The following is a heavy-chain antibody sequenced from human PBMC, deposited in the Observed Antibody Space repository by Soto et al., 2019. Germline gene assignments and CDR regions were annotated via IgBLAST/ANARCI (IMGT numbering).Heavy chain of an antibody. CDR3: ARAYSSLNNWFDP. CDR2: IYYSGST. CDR1: GVSISSGDYY. D-gene: IGHD6-13*01. Sequence: SETLSLTCTGSGVSISSGDYYWSWIRQPPGKGLEWIGYIYYSGSTYYNPSLKSRVTISVDTSKNQFSLTLRSVTAADTAVYYCARAYSSLNNWFDPWGKGTLVTVSS. V-gene: IGHV4-30-4*01. J-gene: IGHJ5*02.